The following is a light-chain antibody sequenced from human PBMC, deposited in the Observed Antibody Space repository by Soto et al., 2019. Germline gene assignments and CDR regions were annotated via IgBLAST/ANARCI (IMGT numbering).Light chain of an antibody. CDR1: STAFVSYNR. V-gene: IGLV2-18*01. CDR2: EAR. CDR3: SLYTSENTYV. J-gene: IGLJ1*01. Sequence: QSVLTQPPSVSGSPGQSVTISCTGTSTAFVSYNRVSWYQQPPGTPPNLIIYEARNRPSGVPARFSASKSGNTASLPISGLQAADEADYYCSLYTSENTYVFGTGTKVTVL.